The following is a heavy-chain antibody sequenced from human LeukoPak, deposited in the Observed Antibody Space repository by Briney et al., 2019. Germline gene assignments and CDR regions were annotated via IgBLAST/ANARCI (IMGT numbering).Heavy chain of an antibody. CDR1: GGSISSYY. D-gene: IGHD4-23*01. J-gene: IGHJ3*02. Sequence: SETLSLTCTVSGGSISSYYWSWIRQPPGKGLEWIGSLYYSGGTYYSPSLKSRVTISVDTSKNQFSLKLSSVTAADTAVYYCARDRGTAVGAFDIWGQGTMVTVSS. CDR3: ARDRGTAVGAFDI. V-gene: IGHV4-39*02. CDR2: LYYSGGT.